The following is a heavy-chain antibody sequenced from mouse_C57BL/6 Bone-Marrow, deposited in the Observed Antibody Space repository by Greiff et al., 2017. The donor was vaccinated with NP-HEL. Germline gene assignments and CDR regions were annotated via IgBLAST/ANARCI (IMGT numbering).Heavy chain of an antibody. Sequence: VQLQQPGAELVMPGASVKLSCKASGYTFTSYWMHWVKQRPGQGLEWIGEIDPSDSYNNYNQKFKGKSTLTVDKSSSTAYMQLSSLTSEDSAVYYCARERNYYYGFDVWGTGTTVTVSS. J-gene: IGHJ1*03. CDR1: GYTFTSYW. D-gene: IGHD1-1*01. CDR3: ARERNYYYGFDV. CDR2: IDPSDSYN. V-gene: IGHV1-69*01.